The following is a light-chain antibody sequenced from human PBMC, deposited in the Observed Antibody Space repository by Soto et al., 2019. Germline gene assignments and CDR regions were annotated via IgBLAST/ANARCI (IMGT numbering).Light chain of an antibody. CDR1: QSVSSSY. J-gene: IGKJ3*01. CDR2: GAS. CDR3: QQYGRT. Sequence: EIVLTQSPGTLSLSPGERATLSCRASQSVSSSYLAWYQQKPGQAPRLLIYGASSRATGIPDRFSGSGSGTDFTLTSSRLEPEDFAVYYCQQYGRTFGPGTKVDI. V-gene: IGKV3-20*01.